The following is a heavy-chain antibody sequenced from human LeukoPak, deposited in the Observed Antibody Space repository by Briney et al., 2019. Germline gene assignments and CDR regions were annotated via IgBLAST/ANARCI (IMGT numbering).Heavy chain of an antibody. Sequence: GASVKVSCKASGGTFSSYAISWVRQAPGQGLEWMGRIIPILGIANYAQKFQGRVTITADKSTSTAYMELSSLRSEDTAVYYCARDVVTVAFGIWGQGTMVTVSS. D-gene: IGHD2-21*02. J-gene: IGHJ3*02. CDR1: GGTFSSYA. CDR2: IIPILGIA. CDR3: ARDVVTVAFGI. V-gene: IGHV1-69*04.